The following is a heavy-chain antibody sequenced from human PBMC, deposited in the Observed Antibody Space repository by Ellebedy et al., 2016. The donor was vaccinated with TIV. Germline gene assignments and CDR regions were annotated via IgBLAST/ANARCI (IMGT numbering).Heavy chain of an antibody. CDR1: GFTFDDYD. V-gene: IGHV3-9*01. CDR2: ISWNSGSI. D-gene: IGHD3-3*01. Sequence: GGSLRLSXAVSGFTFDDYDMHWFRQAPGRGLEWVSGISWNSGSIGYADSVKGRFTISRDNAKNSLYLQMNSLRTEDTALYYCAKDLELRFFKMEAFDIWGQGTMVTVSS. CDR3: AKDLELRFFKMEAFDI. J-gene: IGHJ3*02.